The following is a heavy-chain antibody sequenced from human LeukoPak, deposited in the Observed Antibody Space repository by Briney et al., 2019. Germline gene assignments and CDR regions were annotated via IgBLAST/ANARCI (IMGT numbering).Heavy chain of an antibody. J-gene: IGHJ4*02. V-gene: IGHV4-61*02. CDR2: IYTSGST. CDR1: GGSISSGSYY. D-gene: IGHD3-10*01. CDR3: AREIMVRGVITYYFDY. Sequence: SETLSLICTVSGGSISSGSYYWSWIRQPAGKGLEWIGRIYTSGSTNYNPSLKSRVTISVDTSKNQFSLKLSSVTAADTAVYYCAREIMVRGVITYYFDYWGQGTLVTVSS.